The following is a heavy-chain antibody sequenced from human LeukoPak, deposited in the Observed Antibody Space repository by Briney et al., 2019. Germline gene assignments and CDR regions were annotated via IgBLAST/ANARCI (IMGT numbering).Heavy chain of an antibody. J-gene: IGHJ1*01. CDR1: GFSIGTYW. CDR3: ATSIVRLTYDEHFQH. D-gene: IGHD1-26*01. Sequence: GGSLRLSCAASGFSIGTYWMTWARQVPGKGLEWVSVIFNGGSTYYADSVKGRFTISRDNSKNTLYLQMNSLRAEDTAVYYCATSIVRLTYDEHFQHWGQGTLVTVSS. CDR2: IFNGGST. V-gene: IGHV3-53*01.